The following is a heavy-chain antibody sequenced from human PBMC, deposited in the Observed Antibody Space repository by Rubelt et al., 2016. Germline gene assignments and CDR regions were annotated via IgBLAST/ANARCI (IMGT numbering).Heavy chain of an antibody. D-gene: IGHD3-22*01. Sequence: VQLVESGGGLVQPGGSLRLSCAASGFTFSSYWMSWVRQAPDKGLEWVAFVSYDGSTKYYADSVKGRFTISKDNSKNTVYMQMNSLGAEDAAVYYCAKLLDGREWAYYHAPMDVWGQGTSVTVSS. V-gene: IGHV3-30*18. CDR1: GFTFSSYW. CDR3: AKLLDGREWAYYHAPMDV. CDR2: VSYDGSTK. J-gene: IGHJ6*02.